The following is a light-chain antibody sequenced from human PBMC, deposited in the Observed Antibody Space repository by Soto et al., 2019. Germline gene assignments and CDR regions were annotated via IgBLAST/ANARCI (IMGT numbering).Light chain of an antibody. V-gene: IGLV2-14*01. CDR3: SSYTSSSTLCV. CDR1: SSDGGGGNY. J-gene: IGLJ1*01. Sequence: QSVLTQPACVSGSPGQSITISCTGTSSDGGGGNYVSWYQQHPGKAPKLRIYDVSKRPSGVSNRFSGSKSGNTASLTISGLQAEDEADYYCSSYTSSSTLCVFGTGTKVTVL. CDR2: DVS.